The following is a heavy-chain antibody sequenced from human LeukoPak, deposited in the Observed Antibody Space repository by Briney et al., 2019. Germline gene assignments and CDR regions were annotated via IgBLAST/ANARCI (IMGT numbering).Heavy chain of an antibody. D-gene: IGHD2-2*02. J-gene: IGHJ4*02. CDR1: GFTFSSYA. Sequence: GSLRLSCAASGFTFSSYAMSWVRQAPGKGLEWIGEINHSGSTNYNPSLKSRVTISVDTSKNQFSLKLSSVTAADTAVYYCARGYRYLGYWGQGTLVTVSS. CDR3: ARGYRYLGY. V-gene: IGHV4-34*01. CDR2: INHSGST.